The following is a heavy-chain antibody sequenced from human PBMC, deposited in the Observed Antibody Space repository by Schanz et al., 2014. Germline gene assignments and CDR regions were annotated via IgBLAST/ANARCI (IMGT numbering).Heavy chain of an antibody. D-gene: IGHD1-1*01. CDR1: GFTFGDYA. Sequence: EVQLLESGGGLVQPGGSLRLSCAASGFTFGDYAMTWVRQAPGKGLEWVANIKKDGSEKYYVDSVKGRFTISRDNAKNSLFLQMNSLRPEDTAVYYCARGRVLESWGQGTLGTVSS. CDR3: ARGRVLES. CDR2: IKKDGSEK. J-gene: IGHJ5*02. V-gene: IGHV3-7*01.